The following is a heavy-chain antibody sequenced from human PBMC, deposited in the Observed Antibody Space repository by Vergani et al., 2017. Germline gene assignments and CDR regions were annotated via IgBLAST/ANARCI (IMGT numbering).Heavy chain of an antibody. CDR1: GGTFNNYA. CDR2: ILPIFGTT. CDR3: ARVTYYYDSSGYYSY. J-gene: IGHJ4*02. D-gene: IGHD3-22*01. V-gene: IGHV1-69*01. Sequence: QVQLVQSGAEVKKPGSSVKVPCKALGGTFNNYAFSWVRQAPGQGLEWMGGILPIFGTTNYAQKFQGGVTITADESTSTAYMELSSLRSEDTAVYYCARVTYYYDSSGYYSYWGQGTLVTVSS.